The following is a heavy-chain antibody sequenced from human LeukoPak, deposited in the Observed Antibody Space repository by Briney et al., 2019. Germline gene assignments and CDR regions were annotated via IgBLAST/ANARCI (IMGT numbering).Heavy chain of an antibody. Sequence: SETLSLTCAVYGGSFSGYYWSWIRQPAGKGLEWIGRIYTSGSTNYNPSLKSRVTMSVDTSKNQFSLKLSSVTAADTAVYYCARVVNVDYDFWSGHAINWFDPWGQGTLVTVSS. CDR2: IYTSGST. D-gene: IGHD3-3*01. J-gene: IGHJ5*02. CDR1: GGSFSGYY. CDR3: ARVVNVDYDFWSGHAINWFDP. V-gene: IGHV4-59*10.